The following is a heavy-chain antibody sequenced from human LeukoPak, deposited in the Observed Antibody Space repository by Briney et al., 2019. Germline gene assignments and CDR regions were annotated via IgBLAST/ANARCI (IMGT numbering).Heavy chain of an antibody. D-gene: IGHD3-22*01. CDR1: GHSIINSFY. CDR2: IYHSGAT. J-gene: IGHJ1*01. CDR3: ARAVDSSAFSAFQH. V-gene: IGHV4-38-2*02. Sequence: SETLSLTCTVSGHSIINSFYWGWIRQPPGKGLEWIGSIYHSGATCYNPSLKSRVTISLDTSKNQFSLKLNSVTAADTAVYYCARAVDSSAFSAFQHWGQGTLVTVSS.